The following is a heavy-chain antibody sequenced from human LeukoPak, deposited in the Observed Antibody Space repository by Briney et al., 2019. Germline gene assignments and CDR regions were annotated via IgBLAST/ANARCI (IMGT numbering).Heavy chain of an antibody. Sequence: PGGSLRLSCAASGFAFSTHNMNWVRQAPGKGLEWVSSISSSSSYIYYADSVKGRFTIPRDNAKNSLYLQMNSLRAEDTAVYYCARDYVVVPAAIKTNWFDPWGQGTLVTVSS. CDR3: ARDYVVVPAAIKTNWFDP. V-gene: IGHV3-21*01. J-gene: IGHJ5*02. CDR1: GFAFSTHN. D-gene: IGHD2-2*02. CDR2: ISSSSSYI.